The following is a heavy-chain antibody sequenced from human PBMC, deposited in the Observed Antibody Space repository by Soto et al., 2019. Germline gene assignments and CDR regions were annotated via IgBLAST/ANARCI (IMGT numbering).Heavy chain of an antibody. J-gene: IGHJ6*02. D-gene: IGHD7-27*01. V-gene: IGHV4-39*07. Sequence: SETLSLTCTVSGGSISSHTYYWGWIRQPPGKGPERIASITYSGSTYYNPSLKSRVTISVDRSKNQFSLKLSSVTAADTAVYYCARARANWGLYGMDVWGQGTTVTV. CDR3: ARARANWGLYGMDV. CDR2: ITYSGST. CDR1: GGSISSHTYY.